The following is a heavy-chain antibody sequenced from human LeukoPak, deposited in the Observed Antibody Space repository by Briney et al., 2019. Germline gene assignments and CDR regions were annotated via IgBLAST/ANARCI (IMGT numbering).Heavy chain of an antibody. CDR2: ISSNGGST. CDR1: GFTFSSYA. CDR3: ARDPDYVWGSYRYTYPDY. Sequence: GGSLRLSCAASGFTFSSYAMHWVRQAPGKGLEYVSAISSNGGSTYYANSVKGRFTIPRDNSKNTLYLQMGSLRAEDMAVYYCARDPDYVWGSYRYTYPDYWGQGTLVTVSS. V-gene: IGHV3-64*01. J-gene: IGHJ4*02. D-gene: IGHD3-16*02.